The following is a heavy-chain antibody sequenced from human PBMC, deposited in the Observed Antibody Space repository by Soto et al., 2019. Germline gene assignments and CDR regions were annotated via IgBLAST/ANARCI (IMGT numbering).Heavy chain of an antibody. J-gene: IGHJ6*02. V-gene: IGHV4-30-4*01. CDR2: IYYSGGT. CDR1: GGSVSSGDHY. CDR3: ARAVHVLVWSGELLSPYAMDV. Sequence: SETLSLTCTVSGGSVSSGDHYWSWIRQSPGGGLEWIGYIYYSGGTYYSPSLQSRVTISADTSKNQFSLKLSSVTAADTAVYYCARAVHVLVWSGELLSPYAMDVWGQGTTVTVSS. D-gene: IGHD3-10*01.